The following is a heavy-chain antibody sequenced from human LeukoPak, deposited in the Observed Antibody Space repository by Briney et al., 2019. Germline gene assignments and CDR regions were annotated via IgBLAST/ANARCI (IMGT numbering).Heavy chain of an antibody. J-gene: IGHJ5*02. CDR2: INHSGST. Sequence: PSETLSLTCAVYGGSFSGYYWSWIRQPPGKGLEWIGEINHSGSTNYNPSLKSRVTISVDTSKNQFSLKLSSVTAADTAVYYCARDIRDGYNFSWFDPWGQGTLVTVSS. CDR1: GGSFSGYY. D-gene: IGHD5-24*01. CDR3: ARDIRDGYNFSWFDP. V-gene: IGHV4-34*01.